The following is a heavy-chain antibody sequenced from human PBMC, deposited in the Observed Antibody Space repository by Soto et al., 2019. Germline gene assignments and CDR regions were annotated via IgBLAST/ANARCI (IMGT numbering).Heavy chain of an antibody. CDR3: ATEPYYYDSSGYYNWFDP. J-gene: IGHJ5*02. D-gene: IGHD3-22*01. CDR2: IIPIFGTA. CDR1: GGTFSSYA. Sequence: PSVKVSCKASGGTFSSYAISWVRQAPGQGLEWMGGIIPIFGTANYAQKFQGRVTITADKSTSTAYMELSSLRSEDTAVYYCATEPYYYDSSGYYNWFDPWGQGTLVTVSS. V-gene: IGHV1-69*06.